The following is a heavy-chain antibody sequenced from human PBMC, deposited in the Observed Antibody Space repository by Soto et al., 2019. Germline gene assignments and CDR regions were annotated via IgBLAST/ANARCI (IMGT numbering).Heavy chain of an antibody. CDR3: AREGFQGGHYSSGSYYGIDY. V-gene: IGHV3-21*01. D-gene: IGHD3-10*01. CDR1: GFTFSSYS. CDR2: ISSSSSYI. J-gene: IGHJ4*02. Sequence: EVQLVESGGGLVKPGGSLRLSCAASGFTFSSYSMNWVRQAPGKGLEWVSSISSSSSYIYYADSVKGRFTISRDNDRNSLYLQRNSLRAEDTAVYYCAREGFQGGHYSSGSYYGIDYWGQGTLVTVSS.